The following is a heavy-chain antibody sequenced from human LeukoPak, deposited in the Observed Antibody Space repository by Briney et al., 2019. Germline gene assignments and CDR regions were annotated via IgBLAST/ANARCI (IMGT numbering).Heavy chain of an antibody. V-gene: IGHV3-21*01. CDR3: ARGHCSSTSCYPFYLDY. CDR1: GFTFSSYS. J-gene: IGHJ4*02. CDR2: ISSSSSYI. Sequence: GGSLRLSCAASGFTFSSYSMNWVRQAPGKGLEWVSSISSSSSYIYYADSVKGRFTISRDNAKDSLYLQMNNLRAEDTAVYYCARGHCSSTSCYPFYLDYWGQGTLVTVSS. D-gene: IGHD2-2*01.